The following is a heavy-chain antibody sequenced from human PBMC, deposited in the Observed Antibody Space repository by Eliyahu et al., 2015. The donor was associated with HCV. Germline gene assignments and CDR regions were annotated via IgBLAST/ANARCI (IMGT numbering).Heavy chain of an antibody. CDR2: IHYSGST. D-gene: IGHD6-19*01. Sequence: QVQLQESGPGLVKPSETLXLICTVSGGSITTXYWSWXRRPPGKGLEWIGYIHYSGSTNYNPSLKXRVTMSVDTSKNQFSLKLNSVTAADTAIYYCSSGGGGIAVAGTGGWFDPWGQGTLVTVSS. V-gene: IGHV4-59*01. J-gene: IGHJ5*02. CDR1: GGSITTXY. CDR3: SSGGGGIAVAGTGGWFDP.